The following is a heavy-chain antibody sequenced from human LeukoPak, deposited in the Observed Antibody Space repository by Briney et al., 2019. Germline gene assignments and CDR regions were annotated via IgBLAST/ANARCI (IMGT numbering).Heavy chain of an antibody. CDR2: ISYSGST. V-gene: IGHV4-39*01. CDR3: AGLPEFHTGYSFYYMDV. J-gene: IGHJ6*03. CDR1: GDSISSSSYY. D-gene: IGHD1-14*01. Sequence: SETLSLTCTVSGDSISSSSYYWGWIRQPPGKGLEWIGSISYSGSTYYNPSLKSRVTISVDTSKNQFSLKLSSVTAADTAVYYCAGLPEFHTGYSFYYMDVWAKGPRSPSP.